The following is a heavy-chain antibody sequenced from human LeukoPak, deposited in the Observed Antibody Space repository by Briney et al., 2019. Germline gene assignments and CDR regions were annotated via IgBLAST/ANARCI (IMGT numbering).Heavy chain of an antibody. CDR3: ARDPKWLDY. Sequence: PGGSLRLSCAASGFTFSSYWMSWVRQAPGKGLEWVANTNQEGSEKYYVDSVKGRFTTSKDNAKNSLYLQMNSLKAEDTAVYYCARDPKWLDYWGQGTLVTVSS. J-gene: IGHJ4*02. CDR1: GFTFSSYW. V-gene: IGHV3-7*01. D-gene: IGHD5-12*01. CDR2: TNQEGSEK.